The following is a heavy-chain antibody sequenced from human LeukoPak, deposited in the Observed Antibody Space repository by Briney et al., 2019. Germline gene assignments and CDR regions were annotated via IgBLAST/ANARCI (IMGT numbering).Heavy chain of an antibody. V-gene: IGHV3-7*01. Sequence: GGSLRLSCAASGFTFSSYGMHWVRRAPGKGLEWVANIKEDGTEKNLVDSVKGRFTISRDNTKNLLFLEMNNLRGDDTAIYYCVRESRPGGAMGLYHNLDYWGQGTLVAVSS. CDR3: VRESRPGGAMGLYHNLDY. D-gene: IGHD1-1*01. CDR2: IKEDGTEK. J-gene: IGHJ4*02. CDR1: GFTFSSYG.